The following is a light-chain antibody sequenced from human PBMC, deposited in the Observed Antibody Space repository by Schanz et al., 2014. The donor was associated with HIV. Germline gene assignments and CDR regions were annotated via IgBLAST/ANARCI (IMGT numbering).Light chain of an antibody. V-gene: IGLV2-14*01. CDR1: SSDIGGHNY. J-gene: IGLJ1*01. CDR2: DVT. CDR3: SSYTNRDIYV. Sequence: QSALTQPASVSGSPGQSITISCTGTSSDIGGHNYVAWYQQHPGKAPKLIIYDVTNRPSGVSNRFSGFKSGNTASLTISALQAEDEADYYCSSYTNRDIYVIGTGTKLTVL.